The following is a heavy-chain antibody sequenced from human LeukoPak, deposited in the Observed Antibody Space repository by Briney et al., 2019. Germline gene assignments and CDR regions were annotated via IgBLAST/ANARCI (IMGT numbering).Heavy chain of an antibody. CDR1: GYTFTSYG. J-gene: IGHJ5*02. Sequence: ASVKVSCKASGYTFTSYGISWVRQAPGQGLEWMGWISAYNGNTNYAQKLRGRVTMTTDTSTSAAYMELRSLRSDDTAVYYCARGSDYDSSGYYSRFDPWGQGTLVTVSS. D-gene: IGHD3-22*01. V-gene: IGHV1-18*01. CDR2: ISAYNGNT. CDR3: ARGSDYDSSGYYSRFDP.